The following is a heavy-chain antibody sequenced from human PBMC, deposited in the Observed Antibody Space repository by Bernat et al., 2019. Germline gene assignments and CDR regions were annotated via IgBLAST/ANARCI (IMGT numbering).Heavy chain of an antibody. D-gene: IGHD6-19*01. J-gene: IGHJ3*02. CDR1: GFTFSIYA. CDR2: ISGSGGST. CDR3: AKDLSGTSGWYGAFDI. Sequence: EVQLVESGGGLVQPGWSLRLSCAASGFTFSIYAMSWVRQAPGKGLEWVSTISGSGGSTYYADSVKGRFTISRDNSKSTLYLQMNSLRAEDTAVYYCAKDLSGTSGWYGAFDIWGQGTMVTVSS. V-gene: IGHV3-23*04.